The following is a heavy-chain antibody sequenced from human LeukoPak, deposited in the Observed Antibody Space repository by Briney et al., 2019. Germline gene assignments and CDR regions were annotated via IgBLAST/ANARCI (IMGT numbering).Heavy chain of an antibody. CDR3: ARDGSDYGDYDY. V-gene: IGHV3-21*01. Sequence: SGGSLRLSCAASGFTFSSYSVNWVRQAPGKGLEWVSSISSSSYIYYADSVKGRFTISRDNAKNSLYLQMNSLRAEDTAVYYCARDGSDYGDYDYWGQGTLVTVSS. CDR2: ISSSSYI. D-gene: IGHD4-17*01. J-gene: IGHJ4*02. CDR1: GFTFSSYS.